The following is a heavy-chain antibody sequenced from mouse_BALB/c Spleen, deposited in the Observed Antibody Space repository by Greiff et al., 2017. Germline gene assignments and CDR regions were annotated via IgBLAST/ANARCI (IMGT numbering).Heavy chain of an antibody. CDR2: ISSGSSTI. CDR1: GFTFSSFG. CDR3: ARYPPYGGLDY. J-gene: IGHJ2*01. Sequence: EVKLVESGGGLVQPGGSRKLSCAASGFTFSSFGMHWVRQAPEKGLEWVAYISSGSSTIYYADTVKGRFTISRDNPKNTLFLQMTSLRSEDTAMYYCARYPPYGGLDYWGQGTTLTVSS. V-gene: IGHV5-17*02. D-gene: IGHD1-1*02.